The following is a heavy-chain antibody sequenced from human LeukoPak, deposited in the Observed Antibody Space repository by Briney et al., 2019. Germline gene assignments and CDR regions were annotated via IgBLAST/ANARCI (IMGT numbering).Heavy chain of an antibody. CDR2: INHSGST. V-gene: IGHV4-34*01. CDR1: GGSFSGYY. D-gene: IGHD6-13*01. Sequence: SETLSLTCAVYGGSFSGYYWRWIRQPPGKGLEGVGEINHSGSTNYNPSLKSRVTISVDTSKNQFSLKLSSVTAADTAAYYCARGPGSSWYLYFQHWGQGTLVTVSS. J-gene: IGHJ1*01. CDR3: ARGPGSSWYLYFQH.